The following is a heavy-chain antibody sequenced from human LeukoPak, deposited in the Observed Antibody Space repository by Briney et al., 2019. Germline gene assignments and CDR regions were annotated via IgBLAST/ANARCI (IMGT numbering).Heavy chain of an antibody. CDR2: ISYDGSNK. Sequence: PGGSLRLSCAASGFTFSSYAMHWVRQAPGKGLEWVAVISYDGSNKYYADSVKGRFTISRDNSKNTLYLQMNSLRAEDTAVYYCARDRLLWFGELSFDYWGQGTLVTVSS. D-gene: IGHD3-10*01. CDR3: ARDRLLWFGELSFDY. J-gene: IGHJ4*02. CDR1: GFTFSSYA. V-gene: IGHV3-30*04.